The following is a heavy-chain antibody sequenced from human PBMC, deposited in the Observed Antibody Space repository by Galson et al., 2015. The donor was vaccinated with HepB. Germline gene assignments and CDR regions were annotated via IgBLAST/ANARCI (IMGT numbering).Heavy chain of an antibody. CDR1: GFTFSNAW. Sequence: SLRLSCAASGFTFSNAWMSWVRQAPGEGLEWVGRIKSNTDGGTTDYAAPVKGRFTISRDDSKNTLFLQMNSLKTEDTAVYYCTTDSSLKYSSSWYYRVDYFDYWGQGTLVTVSS. V-gene: IGHV3-15*01. J-gene: IGHJ4*02. D-gene: IGHD6-13*01. CDR3: TTDSSLKYSSSWYYRVDYFDY. CDR2: IKSNTDGGTT.